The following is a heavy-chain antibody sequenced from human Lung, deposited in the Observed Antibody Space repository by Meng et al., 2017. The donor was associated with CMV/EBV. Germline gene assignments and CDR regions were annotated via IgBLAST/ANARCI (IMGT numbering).Heavy chain of an antibody. D-gene: IGHD2-2*01. CDR1: GYTFTGYY. CDR2: INPNSGGT. J-gene: IGHJ6*02. Sequence: ASLKVSXNASGYTFTGYYMHWVRQAPGQGLEWMGWINPNSGGTNYAQKFQGRVTMTRDTSISTAYMELSRLRSDDTAVYYCARNGYCSSTSCYRYGMDVWGQGXTVTVSS. CDR3: ARNGYCSSTSCYRYGMDV. V-gene: IGHV1-2*02.